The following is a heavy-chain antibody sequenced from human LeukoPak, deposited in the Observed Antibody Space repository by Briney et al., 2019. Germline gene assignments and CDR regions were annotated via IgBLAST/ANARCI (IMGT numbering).Heavy chain of an antibody. CDR3: AKDFHTVTTFDY. CDR2: ISYDGRNE. CDR1: GFTFGSYG. J-gene: IGHJ4*02. Sequence: GGSLRLSCAASGFTFGSYGMHWVRQAPGKGLEWVAVISYDGRNEYYADSVKGRFTISRDNPKNTLYLQMNSLGPEDTAVYYCAKDFHTVTTFDYWGQGTLVTVSS. D-gene: IGHD4-17*01. V-gene: IGHV3-30*18.